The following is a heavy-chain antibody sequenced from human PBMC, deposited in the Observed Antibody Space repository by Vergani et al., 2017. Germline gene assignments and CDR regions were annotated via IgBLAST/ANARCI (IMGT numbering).Heavy chain of an antibody. CDR1: GGSISSSSYY. D-gene: IGHD3-22*01. CDR3: ARARYYYESSGTWRYFDY. Sequence: QLQLQESGPGLVKPSETLSLTCTVSGGSISSSSYYWGWIRQPPGKGLEWIGRIYYSGSTYYNPSLKSRVTISVDTSKNQFARKLSSVTAADTAVYYCARARYYYESSGTWRYFDYWGQGTLVTVSS. J-gene: IGHJ4*02. CDR2: IYYSGST. V-gene: IGHV4-39*07.